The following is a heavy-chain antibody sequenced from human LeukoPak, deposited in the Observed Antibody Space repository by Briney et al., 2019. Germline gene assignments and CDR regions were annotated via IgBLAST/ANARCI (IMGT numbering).Heavy chain of an antibody. CDR1: GYTFTGYY. J-gene: IGHJ6*03. V-gene: IGHV1-2*02. Sequence: ASVKVSCKASGYTFTGYYMHWVRQAPGQGLEWMGWINPNSGGTNYAQKFQGRVTMTRDTSISTAYMELSRLRSDDTAVYYCVSSSWYSGSGYYMDVWGKGTTVTVSS. CDR2: INPNSGGT. CDR3: VSSSWYSGSGYYMDV. D-gene: IGHD6-13*01.